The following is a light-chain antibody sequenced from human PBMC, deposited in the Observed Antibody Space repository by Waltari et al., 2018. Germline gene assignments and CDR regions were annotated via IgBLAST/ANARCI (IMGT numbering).Light chain of an antibody. V-gene: IGKV3-20*01. CDR1: QRVSSSY. CDR3: QQYGSSLTWT. CDR2: GAS. J-gene: IGKJ1*01. Sequence: EIVLTQSPGTLSLSPGERATLSCRASQRVSSSYLGWYQKKPGQAPRPLIYGASSRATGIPDRFSGSGSGTDFALTISRMEPEDFAVYYCQQYGSSLTWTFGKGTKVEIK.